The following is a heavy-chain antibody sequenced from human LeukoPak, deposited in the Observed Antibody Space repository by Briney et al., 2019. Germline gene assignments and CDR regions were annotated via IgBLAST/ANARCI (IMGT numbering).Heavy chain of an antibody. D-gene: IGHD1-26*01. Sequence: PSETLSLTCTVSGGSISSYYWSWIPQSPGKGLEWIAYIYSSGDTNYNPSLRSRASISLDTSKNLCSLRLSSVTAADTAVYYCARHVIYSGGYSYWFDPWGLGTLVTVSS. V-gene: IGHV4-59*08. CDR1: GGSISSYY. CDR2: IYSSGDT. J-gene: IGHJ5*02. CDR3: ARHVIYSGGYSYWFDP.